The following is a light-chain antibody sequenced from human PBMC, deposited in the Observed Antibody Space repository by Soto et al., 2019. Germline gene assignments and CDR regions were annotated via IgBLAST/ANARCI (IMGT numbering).Light chain of an antibody. Sequence: DILLTQSKGTLSLSPGVRSTLSCMASQSVSFSSLAWYQQKPGQTPRLLIYGASSRATGIPDRFSGSGSGTDFTFTIIRLEPEDFAVYYFQLYGSSPLTFGGGTKVDI. CDR3: QLYGSSPLT. J-gene: IGKJ4*01. CDR2: GAS. V-gene: IGKV3-20*01. CDR1: QSVSFSS.